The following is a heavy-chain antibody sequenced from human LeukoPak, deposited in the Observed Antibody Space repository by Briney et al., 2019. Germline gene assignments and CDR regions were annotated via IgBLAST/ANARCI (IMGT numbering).Heavy chain of an antibody. CDR3: ARTSGSYYNYYYYYMDV. CDR1: GGSISSYC. Sequence: SETLSLTCTVSGGSISSYCWSWIRQPPGKGLEWIGYIFYSGSTNYNPSLKSRVTISVDTSKNQFSLKLSSVTAADTAVYYCARTSGSYYNYYYYYMDVWGKGTTVTVSS. J-gene: IGHJ6*03. D-gene: IGHD1-26*01. V-gene: IGHV4-59*01. CDR2: IFYSGST.